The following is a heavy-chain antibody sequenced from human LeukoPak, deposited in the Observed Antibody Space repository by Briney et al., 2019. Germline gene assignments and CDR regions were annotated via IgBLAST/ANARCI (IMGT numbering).Heavy chain of an antibody. CDR1: GYTFASYD. D-gene: IGHD3-9*01. Sequence: ASVKVSCKASGYTFASYDINWVRQATGQGLEWMVWMNPNSGNTGYAQKFQGRVTMTRNTSISTAYMELSSLRSEDTAVYYCARTRTYYDILTGYYKYYYYGMDVWGQGTTVTVSS. CDR2: MNPNSGNT. CDR3: ARTRTYYDILTGYYKYYYYGMDV. V-gene: IGHV1-8*01. J-gene: IGHJ6*02.